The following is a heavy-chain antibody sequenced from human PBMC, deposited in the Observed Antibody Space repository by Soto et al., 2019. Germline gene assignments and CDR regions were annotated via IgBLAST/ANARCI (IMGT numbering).Heavy chain of an antibody. Sequence: EVQLLGSGGGLVQPRGSLSISCAASGFSFRRYAMSWVRQAPGNGLEWVSAISGSGGSTYYADSVKGRFTISRDNSKNTLYLQINSLRAEDTAVYYCAKNNLFGSGIKDYWGPGTLVTVSS. V-gene: IGHV3-23*01. D-gene: IGHD3-10*01. J-gene: IGHJ4*02. CDR1: GFSFRRYA. CDR2: ISGSGGST. CDR3: AKNNLFGSGIKDY.